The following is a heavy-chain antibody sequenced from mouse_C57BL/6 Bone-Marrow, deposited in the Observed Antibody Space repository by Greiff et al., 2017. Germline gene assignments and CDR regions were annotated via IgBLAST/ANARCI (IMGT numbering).Heavy chain of an antibody. CDR2: ISSGGSYT. J-gene: IGHJ2*01. CDR3: ARLRPDY. V-gene: IGHV5-6*02. D-gene: IGHD2-12*01. Sequence: GMLVESGGDLVKPGGSLKLSCAASGFTFSSYGMSWVRQTPDKRLEWVATISSGGSYTYYPDSVKGRFTISRDNAKNTLYLQMSSLKSEDTAMYYCARLRPDYWGQGTTLTVSS. CDR1: GFTFSSYG.